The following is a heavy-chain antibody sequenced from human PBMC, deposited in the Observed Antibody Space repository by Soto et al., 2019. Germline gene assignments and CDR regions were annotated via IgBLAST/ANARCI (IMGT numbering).Heavy chain of an antibody. V-gene: IGHV4-39*01. CDR2: IYYSGRT. CDR1: AGSISSSSYY. CDR3: ARHQGSGSYQAVLDY. J-gene: IGHJ4*02. Sequence: QLQLQESGPGLVKPSETLSLTCTVSAGSISSSSYYWGWIRQPPGKGLEWIGSIYYSGRTYYNPSLKSRVTISVDTSKNQFSLRLTSVTAADTAVYYCARHQGSGSYQAVLDYWGQGTLVTVSS. D-gene: IGHD1-26*01.